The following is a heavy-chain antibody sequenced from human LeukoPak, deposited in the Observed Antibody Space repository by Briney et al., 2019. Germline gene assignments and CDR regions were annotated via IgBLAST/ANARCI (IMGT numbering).Heavy chain of an antibody. J-gene: IGHJ3*02. Sequence: SETLSLTCTVSGGSISSGGYYWSWIRQHPGKGLEWIGYIYYSGSTYYNPSLKSRVTISVDTSKNQFSLKLSSVTAADTAVYYCASQKHYYDSSGYQVNAFDIWGQGTMVTVSS. D-gene: IGHD3-22*01. CDR2: IYYSGST. CDR1: GGSISSGGYY. V-gene: IGHV4-31*03. CDR3: ASQKHYYDSSGYQVNAFDI.